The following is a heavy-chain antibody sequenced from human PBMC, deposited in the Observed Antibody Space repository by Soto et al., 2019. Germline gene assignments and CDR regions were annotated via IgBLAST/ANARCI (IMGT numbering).Heavy chain of an antibody. D-gene: IGHD6-13*01. J-gene: IGHJ6*02. CDR1: GGTFSSYA. V-gene: IGHV1-69*01. CDR2: IIPIFGTA. Sequence: QVQLVQSGAEVKKPGSSVKVSCKASGGTFSSYAISWVRQAPGQGLEWMGGIIPIFGTANYAQKFQGRVTITADESTSTAYVELSRLRYVDTAVYYCARDLRWGGRYSSSWFNDYYYYYGMDVWGQVTTVTVSS. CDR3: ARDLRWGGRYSSSWFNDYYYYYGMDV.